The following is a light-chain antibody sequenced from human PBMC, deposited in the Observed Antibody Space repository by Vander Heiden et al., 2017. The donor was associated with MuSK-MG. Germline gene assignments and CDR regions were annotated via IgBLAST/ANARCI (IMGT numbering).Light chain of an antibody. CDR3: RQSIQLPWT. CDR1: QSLLHSDGKTY. CDR2: EVS. Sequence: DFVLTPSFXXXSVSPGQPASISGKSSQSLLHSDGKTYWYWYLQKPGQPPQLLIYEVSNRFSGVPDRFSGSGSGTDFTLKISRVEAEDVGVYYCRQSIQLPWTFGQGTKVEIK. V-gene: IGKV2D-29*01. J-gene: IGKJ1*01.